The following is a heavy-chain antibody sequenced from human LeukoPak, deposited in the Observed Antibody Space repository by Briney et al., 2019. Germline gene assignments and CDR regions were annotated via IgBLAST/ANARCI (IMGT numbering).Heavy chain of an antibody. D-gene: IGHD1-26*01. CDR2: ISTSGSTI. CDR1: GFTFSSYE. CDR3: AKDRFYSGSPRAFDM. V-gene: IGHV3-48*03. Sequence: GGSLRLSCAASGFTFSSYEMNWVRQAPGKGLEWVSYISTSGSTIYYADSVKGRFTISRDNSKNTLYLQMNGLRADDTAVYFCAKDRFYSGSPRAFDMWGQGTMVTVSS. J-gene: IGHJ3*02.